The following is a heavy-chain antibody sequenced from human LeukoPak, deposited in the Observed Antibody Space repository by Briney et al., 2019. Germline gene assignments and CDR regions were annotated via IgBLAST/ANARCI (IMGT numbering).Heavy chain of an antibody. V-gene: IGHV1-8*01. CDR2: MDPNSGNT. Sequence: ASVKVSCKASGYTFTTYDINWVRQATGQGLEWMGWMDPNSGNTGYAQKFQGRVTMTRNTSIRTAYMELSSLRSEDTAVYYCARTYYYDSADFRILYGMDVWGQATTVTVSS. J-gene: IGHJ6*02. D-gene: IGHD3-22*01. CDR1: GYTFTTYD. CDR3: ARTYYYDSADFRILYGMDV.